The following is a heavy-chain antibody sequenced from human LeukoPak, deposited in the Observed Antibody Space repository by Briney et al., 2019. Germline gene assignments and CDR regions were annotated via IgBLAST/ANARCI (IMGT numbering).Heavy chain of an antibody. Sequence: GGSLRLSCAASGFTFSSYSMNWVRQAPGKGLEWVSSISSSSSYKYYADSVKGRFTISRDNAKNSLYLQMNSLRAEDTAVYYCARDQRGYSGYEIDYWGQGTLVTVSS. CDR3: ARDQRGYSGYEIDY. CDR1: GFTFSSYS. J-gene: IGHJ4*02. D-gene: IGHD5-12*01. CDR2: ISSSSSYK. V-gene: IGHV3-21*01.